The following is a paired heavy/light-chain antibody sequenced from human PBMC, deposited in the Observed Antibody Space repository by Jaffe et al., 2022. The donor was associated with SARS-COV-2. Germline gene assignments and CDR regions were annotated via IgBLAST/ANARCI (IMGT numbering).Heavy chain of an antibody. CDR2: IYHSGDT. J-gene: IGHJ3*02. CDR3: TRPPPTGYTFDI. Sequence: QVQLQESGPGLVKPSGTLSLTCAVSGGSISSNNWWSWVRQPPGKGLEWIGEIYHSGDTNYNPSLKSRATLSLDKSKNQFSLKLNSVTAADTAVYYCTRPPPTGYTFDIWGQGTMVTVSS. D-gene: IGHD3-9*01. V-gene: IGHV4-4*02. CDR1: GGSISSNNW.
Light chain of an antibody. CDR3: SSYAGSNNWV. CDR1: SSDVGGYNY. V-gene: IGLV2-8*01. Sequence: QSALTQPPSASGSPGQSVTISCTGTSSDVGGYNYVSWYQQYPGKAPKLIIYGVSKRPSGVPDRFSGSKSGNTASLTVSGLQAEDEADYYCSSYAGSNNWVFGGGTKLTVL. J-gene: IGLJ3*02. CDR2: GVS.